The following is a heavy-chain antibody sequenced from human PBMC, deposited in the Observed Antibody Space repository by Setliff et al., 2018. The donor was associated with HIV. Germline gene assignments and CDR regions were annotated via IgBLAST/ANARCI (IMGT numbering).Heavy chain of an antibody. J-gene: IGHJ5*02. CDR2: VYFRGST. CDR1: GGSVNTNRYY. CDR3: ARQEIFGLVRGVIS. Sequence: SETLSLTCSVSGGSVNTNRYYWVWIRQPPGKGQEWIGSVYFRGSTYYNPSLESRVAMSVDTSTNQFSLKLISVTAADTSVYYCARQEIFGLVRGVISWGQGTLVTVSS. D-gene: IGHD3-10*01. V-gene: IGHV4-39*01.